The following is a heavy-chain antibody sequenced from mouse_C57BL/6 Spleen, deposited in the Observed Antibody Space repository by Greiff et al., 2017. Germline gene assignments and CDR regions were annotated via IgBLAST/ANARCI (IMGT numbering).Heavy chain of an antibody. CDR1: GYTFTDYN. D-gene: IGHD2-4*01. J-gene: IGHJ4*01. V-gene: IGHV1-18*01. Sequence: VQLKESGPELVKPGASVKIPCKASGYTFTDYNMDWVKQSHGKSLEWIGDINPNNGGTIYNQKFKGKATLTVDKSSSTAYMELRSLTSEDTAVYYCARYYDYDRGGDAMDYWGQGTSVTVSS. CDR2: INPNNGGT. CDR3: ARYYDYDRGGDAMDY.